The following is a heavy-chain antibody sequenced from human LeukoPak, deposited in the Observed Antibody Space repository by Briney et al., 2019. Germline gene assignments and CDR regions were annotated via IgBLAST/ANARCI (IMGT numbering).Heavy chain of an antibody. CDR3: ARGAPEDYDFWSGPPPYNWFDP. CDR1: GGTFSSYA. D-gene: IGHD3-3*01. Sequence: SVKVSCKASGGTFSSYAISWVRQAPGQGLEWMGGIIPIFGTANYAQKFQGRVTITADESTSTAYMELSSLRSEDTAVYYCARGAPEDYDFWSGPPPYNWFDPWGQGTLVTVSS. CDR2: IIPIFGTA. J-gene: IGHJ5*02. V-gene: IGHV1-69*01.